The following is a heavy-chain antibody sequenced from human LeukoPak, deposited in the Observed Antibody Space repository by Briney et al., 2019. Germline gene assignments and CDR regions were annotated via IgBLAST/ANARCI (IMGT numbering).Heavy chain of an antibody. Sequence: GGSLRLSCAASGFTFSSYWMHWVRQPPGKGLVWVSRINSDGSSTRYADSVTGRLTISRDNAKNTLYLQMNSLRAEDTAVYYCARGARITIVGGVRGAYFDYWGQGTLVTVSS. CDR2: INSDGSST. V-gene: IGHV3-74*01. J-gene: IGHJ4*02. CDR1: GFTFSSYW. CDR3: ARGARITIVGGVRGAYFDY. D-gene: IGHD3-3*01.